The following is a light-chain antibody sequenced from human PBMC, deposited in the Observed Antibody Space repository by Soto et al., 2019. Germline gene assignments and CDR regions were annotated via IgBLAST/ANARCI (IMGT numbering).Light chain of an antibody. CDR1: RSVNNNY. Sequence: EIVLPQSPGTLSLSPGERATLSCRASRSVNNNYLAWYQQKPGQPPKLLIYWASTRESGVPDRFSGSGSGTDFTLTISSLQAEDVAVYYCQQYYSTPVAVGQGTKVDIK. J-gene: IGKJ1*01. CDR2: WAS. V-gene: IGKV4-1*01. CDR3: QQYYSTPVA.